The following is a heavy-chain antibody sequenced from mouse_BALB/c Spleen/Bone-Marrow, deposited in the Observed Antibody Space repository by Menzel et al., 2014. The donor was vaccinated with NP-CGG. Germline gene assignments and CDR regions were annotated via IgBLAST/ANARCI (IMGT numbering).Heavy chain of an antibody. Sequence: VQLQQSGPELVKPGASVKISCKTSGYTFTEYTMHWVKQSHGKSLEWIGGINPNNGGTSYNQKFKGKATFTVDKSSSTAYMELRSLTSEDSAVYYCARGKNFYYGYAWFAYWGQGTLVTVSA. V-gene: IGHV1-26*01. CDR3: ARGKNFYYGYAWFAY. J-gene: IGHJ3*01. CDR1: GYTFTEYT. CDR2: INPNNGGT. D-gene: IGHD1-2*01.